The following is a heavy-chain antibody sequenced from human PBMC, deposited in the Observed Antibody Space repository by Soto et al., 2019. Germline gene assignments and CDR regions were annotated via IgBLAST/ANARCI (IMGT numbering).Heavy chain of an antibody. D-gene: IGHD1-7*01. Sequence: QVQVVESGGGLVKPGGSLRLSCAASGFTFSDYYMNWIRQAPGKGLEWVSYISSSSDYTKYADSVKGRFTISRDNAKSSLYLQMNSLRAEDTAVYYCARGGVRGTTSMGQVYNWVQGTRVTVSS. CDR3: ARGGVRGTTSMGQVYN. J-gene: IGHJ4*02. CDR2: ISSSSDYT. V-gene: IGHV3-11*06. CDR1: GFTFSDYY.